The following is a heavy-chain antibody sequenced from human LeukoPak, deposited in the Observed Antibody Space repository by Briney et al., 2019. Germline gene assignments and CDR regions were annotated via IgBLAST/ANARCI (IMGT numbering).Heavy chain of an antibody. D-gene: IGHD2-21*02. V-gene: IGHV3-23*01. Sequence: GGSLRLSCAASGFTFITYAMGWARQAPGKGLEWVSSIKGGGGDPFYADSVKGRFTISRDNSKNTLFLQPNSLRAEDSAVYYCAKGGHDFNPFYWWGQGTLVTVSS. J-gene: IGHJ4*02. CDR1: GFTFITYA. CDR3: AKGGHDFNPFYW. CDR2: IKGGGGDP.